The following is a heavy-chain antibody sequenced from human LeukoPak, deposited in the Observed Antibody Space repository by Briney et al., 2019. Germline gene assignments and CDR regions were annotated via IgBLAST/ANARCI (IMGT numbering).Heavy chain of an antibody. Sequence: TSQTLSLTCTVSGGSISSGGYYWSWIRQHPGKGLEWIGYIYYSGSTYYNPSLKSRVTISVDTSKNQFSLKLSSVTAADTAVYYCASVGSSPDAFDIWGQGTMVTVSS. D-gene: IGHD1-26*01. CDR2: IYYSGST. CDR3: ASVGSSPDAFDI. V-gene: IGHV4-31*03. J-gene: IGHJ3*02. CDR1: GGSISSGGYY.